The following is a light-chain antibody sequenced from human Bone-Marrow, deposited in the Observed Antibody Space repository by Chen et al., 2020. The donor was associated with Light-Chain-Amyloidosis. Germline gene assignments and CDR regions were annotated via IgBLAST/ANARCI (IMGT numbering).Light chain of an antibody. J-gene: IGKJ4*01. CDR1: QTISSNY. CDR3: KQYGRSPLT. CDR2: GSS. V-gene: IGKV3-20*01. Sequence: EFVLTQSPVTLSLSPGEGANLSCRASQTISSNYLTWYQQKFGQAPRLLIYGSSSRANGNPDRFTGRESGTDFTLAINRLEPEDFAMYYCKQYGRSPLTFGGGTKLEIK.